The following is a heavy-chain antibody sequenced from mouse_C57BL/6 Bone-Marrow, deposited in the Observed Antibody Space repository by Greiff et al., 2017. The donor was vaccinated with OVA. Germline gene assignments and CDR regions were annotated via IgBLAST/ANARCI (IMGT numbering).Heavy chain of an antibody. CDR1: GYTFTSYW. V-gene: IGHV1-59*01. Sequence: QVQLQQPGAELVRPGTSVKLSCKASGYTFTSYWMHWVKQRPGQGLEWIGVIDPSDSYTNYNQKFKGKATLTVDTSSSTAYMQLSSLTSEDSAVYYCARGGGTLMDYWGRGTAVTVSS. CDR3: ARGGGTLMDY. D-gene: IGHD1-1*02. CDR2: IDPSDSYT. J-gene: IGHJ4*01.